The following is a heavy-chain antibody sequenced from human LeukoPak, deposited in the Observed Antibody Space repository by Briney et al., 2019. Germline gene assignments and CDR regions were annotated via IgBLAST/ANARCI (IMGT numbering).Heavy chain of an antibody. Sequence: QPGGSLRLSCAASGFTFSSYAMSWVRQAPGKGLEWVSAISGSGGSTYYADSVKGRFTISRDNFKNTLYLQMNSLRAEDTAVYYCAKLNHTVVPAKDYFDYWGQGTLVTVSS. CDR3: AKLNHTVVPAKDYFDY. CDR2: ISGSGGST. J-gene: IGHJ4*02. V-gene: IGHV3-23*01. D-gene: IGHD2-2*01. CDR1: GFTFSSYA.